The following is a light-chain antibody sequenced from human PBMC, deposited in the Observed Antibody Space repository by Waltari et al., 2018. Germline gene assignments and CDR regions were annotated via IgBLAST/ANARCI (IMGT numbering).Light chain of an antibody. Sequence: DIHMNQSPSTLSASVGDRVTITCRASQSIRSWLAWYQQKPGKAPKLLIYKASSLESGVPSRFSGSGSGTEFTLTISSLQPDDFATYYCQQYNSYPYTFGHGTKLEIK. CDR2: KAS. CDR3: QQYNSYPYT. CDR1: QSIRSW. V-gene: IGKV1-5*03. J-gene: IGKJ2*01.